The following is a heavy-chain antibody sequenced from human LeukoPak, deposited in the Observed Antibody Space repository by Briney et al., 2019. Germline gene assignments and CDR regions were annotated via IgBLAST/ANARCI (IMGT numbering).Heavy chain of an antibody. CDR1: GFIFSSYY. V-gene: IGHV3-21*01. D-gene: IGHD6-19*01. Sequence: KTGGSLRLSCAASGFIFSSYYMSWVRQAPGKGLEWVSSISSSTSYMFYADSVRGRFTISRDNAKNSLYLQMNSLRAEDTAVYYCARDRGSGWHTFDYWGQGTLVTVSS. CDR3: ARDRGSGWHTFDY. CDR2: ISSSTSYM. J-gene: IGHJ4*02.